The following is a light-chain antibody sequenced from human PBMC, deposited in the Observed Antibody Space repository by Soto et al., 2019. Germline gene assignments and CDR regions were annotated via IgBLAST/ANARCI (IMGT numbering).Light chain of an antibody. CDR3: AVWDDSLSGPV. V-gene: IGLV1-44*01. CDR1: RSNIGRNT. J-gene: IGLJ3*02. Sequence: QAVVTQPPSASGTPGQRVSISCSGSRSNIGRNTANWYQQLPGTAPKLLIHTDNQRPSGVSDRFSGSKSGMSASLAISELQSEDEADYYCAVWDDSLSGPVFGGGTKLTVL. CDR2: TDN.